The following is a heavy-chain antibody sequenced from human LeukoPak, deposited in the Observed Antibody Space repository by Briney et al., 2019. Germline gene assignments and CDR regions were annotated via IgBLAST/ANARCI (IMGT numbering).Heavy chain of an antibody. D-gene: IGHD5-18*01. CDR1: GFTFSSYR. CDR3: ARHPGYSYGYVEY. Sequence: GGSLRLSCAASGFTFSSYRMYWVRQAPGKGLVWVSRINSDGSSTSYADSVKGRFTISRDNAKNTLYLQMNSLRAEDTAVYYCARHPGYSYGYVEYWGQGTLVTVSS. J-gene: IGHJ4*02. V-gene: IGHV3-74*01. CDR2: INSDGSST.